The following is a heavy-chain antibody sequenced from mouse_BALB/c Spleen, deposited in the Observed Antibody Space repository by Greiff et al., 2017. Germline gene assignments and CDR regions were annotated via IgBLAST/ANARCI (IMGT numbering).Heavy chain of an antibody. CDR1: GFTFSSFG. Sequence: EVNLVESGGGLVQPGGSRKLSCAASGFTFSSFGMHWVRQAPEKGLEWVAYISSGSSTIYYADTVKGRFTISRDNPKNTLFLQMTSLRSEDTAMYYCARSYDYDYAMDYWGQGTSVTVSS. J-gene: IGHJ4*01. CDR3: ARSYDYDYAMDY. CDR2: ISSGSSTI. D-gene: IGHD2-4*01. V-gene: IGHV5-17*02.